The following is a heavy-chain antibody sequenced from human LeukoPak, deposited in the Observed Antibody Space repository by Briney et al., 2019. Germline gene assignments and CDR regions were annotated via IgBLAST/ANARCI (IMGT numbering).Heavy chain of an antibody. CDR3: ARDPGHYCSSTSCYTGAFDI. Sequence: GGSLRLSCAASGFTFSDYYMSWIRQAPGKGLEWVSYISSSGSTIYYADSVKGRFTISRDNAKNSLYLQMNSLRAEDTAVYYCARDPGHYCSSTSCYTGAFDIWGQGTMVTVSS. CDR2: ISSSGSTI. V-gene: IGHV3-11*04. D-gene: IGHD2-2*02. J-gene: IGHJ3*02. CDR1: GFTFSDYY.